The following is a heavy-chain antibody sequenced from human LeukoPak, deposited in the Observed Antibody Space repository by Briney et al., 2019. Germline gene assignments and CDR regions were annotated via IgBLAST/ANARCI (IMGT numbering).Heavy chain of an antibody. Sequence: PSETLSLTCTVSGGSISSGDYYWSWIRQPPGKGLEWIGYIYYSGSTYYNPSLKSRVTISVDTSKNQFSLKLSSVTAAGTAVYYCARDIDSDYYDSSGYYDYWGQGTLVTVSS. V-gene: IGHV4-30-4*08. CDR1: GGSISSGDYY. J-gene: IGHJ4*02. CDR2: IYYSGST. CDR3: ARDIDSDYYDSSGYYDY. D-gene: IGHD3-22*01.